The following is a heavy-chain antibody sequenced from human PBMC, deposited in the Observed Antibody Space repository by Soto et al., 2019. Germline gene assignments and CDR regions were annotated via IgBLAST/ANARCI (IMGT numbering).Heavy chain of an antibody. V-gene: IGHV4-59*08. CDR2: IYYSGST. J-gene: IGHJ6*03. CDR1: GGSISSYY. CDR3: AGPRRDYMDV. Sequence: SETLSLTCTVSGGSISSYYWSWIRQPPGKGLEWIGYIYYSGSTNYNPSLKSRVTISVDTSKNQFSLKLSSVTAADTAVYYCAGPRRDYMDVWGKGTTVTVSS.